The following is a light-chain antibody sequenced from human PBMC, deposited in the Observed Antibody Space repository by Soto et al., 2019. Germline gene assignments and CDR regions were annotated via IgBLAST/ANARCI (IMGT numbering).Light chain of an antibody. CDR3: HQYGDTPRT. J-gene: IGKJ2*01. Sequence: EIVLTQSPGTLSLSPGERATLSCRASQSVNRNFLAWYQQNPGQAPRLLIHSASTRATGIPDRFSASGSGTDFTLTITRLEPEDFAVYYCHQYGDTPRTFGQGSKLEVK. V-gene: IGKV3-20*01. CDR1: QSVNRNF. CDR2: SAS.